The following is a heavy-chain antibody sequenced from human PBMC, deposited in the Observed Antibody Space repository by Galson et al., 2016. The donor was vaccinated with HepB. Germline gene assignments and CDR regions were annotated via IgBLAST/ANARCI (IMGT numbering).Heavy chain of an antibody. CDR2: IWYDGSDK. CDR3: AKDSVSSGYFLGAFDY. Sequence: VRQAPAKGLEWVALIWYDGSDKYYADSVKGRFTISRDNSKNTVYLQMNSLRADDTAVYYCAKDSVSSGYFLGAFDYWGQGTLVTVSS. D-gene: IGHD3-22*01. J-gene: IGHJ4*02. V-gene: IGHV3-33*06.